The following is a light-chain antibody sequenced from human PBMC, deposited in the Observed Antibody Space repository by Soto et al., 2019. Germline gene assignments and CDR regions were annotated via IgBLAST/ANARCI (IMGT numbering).Light chain of an antibody. J-gene: IGLJ2*01. CDR1: SSDVGGYNF. CDR3: SSYTTRVTLV. CDR2: EVS. Sequence: QSVLTQPASVSGSPGQSITISCTGTSSDVGGYNFVSWYQQHPDKAPKLIIYEVSNRPSGVSNRFSASKSGNTASLTISGLQPEDEAEYYCSSYTTRVTLVFGGGTKLTVL. V-gene: IGLV2-14*01.